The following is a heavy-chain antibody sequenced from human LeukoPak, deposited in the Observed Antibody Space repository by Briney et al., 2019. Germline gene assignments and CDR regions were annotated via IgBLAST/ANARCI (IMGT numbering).Heavy chain of an antibody. Sequence: PGGSLRLSCAGSGFTFSDHWMHWVRQAPGKGLVWVSRIHNDGSNSRYADSVKGRFTISRDNSRDTLYLQMNSLRAEDTAVYYCSTSPSFGSSWYQFNYWGQGTLVTVSS. V-gene: IGHV3-74*01. D-gene: IGHD6-13*01. J-gene: IGHJ4*02. CDR2: IHNDGSNS. CDR1: GFTFSDHW. CDR3: STSPSFGSSWYQFNY.